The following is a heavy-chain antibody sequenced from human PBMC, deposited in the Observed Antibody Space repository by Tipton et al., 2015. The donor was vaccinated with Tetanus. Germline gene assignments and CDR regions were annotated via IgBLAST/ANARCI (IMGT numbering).Heavy chain of an antibody. Sequence: TLSLTCIVSGGSISTYYWSWIRQRPGRGLEWVGYVHYTGKDNYNPSLRSRVTLSVDTSKNQFSLQMSSVTAADTAVYYCARQLWGYWFDPWGQGTRVTVSS. CDR1: GGSISTYY. J-gene: IGHJ5*02. V-gene: IGHV4-59*13. D-gene: IGHD7-27*01. CDR3: ARQLWGYWFDP. CDR2: VHYTGKD.